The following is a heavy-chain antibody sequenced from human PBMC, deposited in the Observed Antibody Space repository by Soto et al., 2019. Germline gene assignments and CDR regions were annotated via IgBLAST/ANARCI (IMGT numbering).Heavy chain of an antibody. CDR1: GFTFDDYG. CDR3: ARARPRVTMVRGVIIGYYFDY. V-gene: IGHV3-20*01. Sequence: GGSLRLSCAASGFTFDDYGMSWVRQAPGKGLEWVSGINWNGGSTGYADSVKGRFTISRDNAKNSLYLQMNSLRAEDTALYHCARARPRVTMVRGVIIGYYFDYWGQGTLVTVSS. D-gene: IGHD3-10*01. J-gene: IGHJ4*02. CDR2: INWNGGST.